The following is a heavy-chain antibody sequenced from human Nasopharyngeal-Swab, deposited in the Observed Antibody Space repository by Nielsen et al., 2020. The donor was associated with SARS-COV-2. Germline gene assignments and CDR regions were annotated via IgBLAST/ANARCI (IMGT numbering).Heavy chain of an antibody. CDR2: ISGSGGST. V-gene: IGHV3-23*01. CDR3: AKDLSITMVRGVIITGAFDI. J-gene: IGHJ3*02. Sequence: GGSLRLSCAASGFTFSSYAMSWVRQAPGKGLEWVSAISGSGGSTYYADSVKGRFTISRDNSKNTLYLQMNSLRAEDTAVYYCAKDLSITMVRGVIITGAFDIWGQGTMVTVSS. CDR1: GFTFSSYA. D-gene: IGHD3-10*01.